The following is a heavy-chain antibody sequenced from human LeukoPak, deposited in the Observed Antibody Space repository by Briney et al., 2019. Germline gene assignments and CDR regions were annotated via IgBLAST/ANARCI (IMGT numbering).Heavy chain of an antibody. V-gene: IGHV3-20*01. Sequence: PGGSPRLSCAASGFTFDDYGMSWVRQAPGKGLEWVSGINWNGGSTGYADSVKGRFTISRDNAKNSLYLQMNSLRAEDTALYHCARAQGMYYYDSSGYDYFDYWGQGTLVTVSS. CDR3: ARAQGMYYYDSSGYDYFDY. CDR1: GFTFDDYG. CDR2: INWNGGST. J-gene: IGHJ4*02. D-gene: IGHD3-22*01.